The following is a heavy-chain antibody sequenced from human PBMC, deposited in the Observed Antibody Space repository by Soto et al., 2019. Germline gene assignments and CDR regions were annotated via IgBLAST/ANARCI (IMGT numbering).Heavy chain of an antibody. CDR2: IWFDGSNK. D-gene: IGHD1-1*01. J-gene: IGHJ4*02. CDR1: GSIFTGYG. V-gene: IGHV3-33*01. CDR3: AREWSGGTTFRGSLDY. Sequence: GGSLRLSCAASGSIFTGYGMHWVRQAPGKGLEWVAVIWFDGSNKYYADSVKGRFTISRDNSKNMLYLQMNSLRVEDTAVYYCAREWSGGTTFRGSLDYWGQGTLVTVAS.